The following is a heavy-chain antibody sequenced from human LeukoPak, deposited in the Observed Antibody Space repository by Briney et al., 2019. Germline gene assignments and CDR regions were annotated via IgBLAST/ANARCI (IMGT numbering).Heavy chain of an antibody. D-gene: IGHD5-12*01. Sequence: PGGSLRLSCAASGFSLSSYVMHWVRQAPGKGLEWVAIISYDGSKKYYADSVKGRFTISRDNSKNTLYLQMNSLRAEDTAVYYCARSAAAGRIVATFGYWGQGTLVIVSS. CDR1: GFSLSSYV. V-gene: IGHV3-30-3*01. J-gene: IGHJ4*02. CDR2: ISYDGSKK. CDR3: ARSAAAGRIVATFGY.